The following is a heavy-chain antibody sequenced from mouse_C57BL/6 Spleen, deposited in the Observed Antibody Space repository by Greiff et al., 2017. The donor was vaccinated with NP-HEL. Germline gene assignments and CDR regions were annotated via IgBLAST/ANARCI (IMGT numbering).Heavy chain of an antibody. D-gene: IGHD1-1*01. CDR3: AREDYYGSSYGFAY. J-gene: IGHJ3*01. CDR2: INPNNGGT. Sequence: VQLKESGPELVKPGASVKMSCKASGYTFTDYNMHWVKQSHGKSLEWIGYINPNNGGTSYNQKFKGKATLTVNKSSSTAYMELRSLTSEDSAVYYCAREDYYGSSYGFAYWGQGTLVTVSA. V-gene: IGHV1-22*01. CDR1: GYTFTDYN.